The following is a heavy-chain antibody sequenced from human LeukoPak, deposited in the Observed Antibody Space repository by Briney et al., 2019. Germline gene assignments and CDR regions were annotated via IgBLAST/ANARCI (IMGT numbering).Heavy chain of an antibody. CDR3: ARRPYSSYYAFDI. CDR2: IYPGESDT. Sequence: PGESLMISCKGSGYSFTSYWIGWVRHMPGKGLEWMGIIYPGESDTRYSPSFQGQVTISADKSISTAYLQWSSLKASDTAMYYCARRPYSSYYAFDIWGQGTMVTVSS. V-gene: IGHV5-51*01. J-gene: IGHJ3*02. D-gene: IGHD6-6*01. CDR1: GYSFTSYW.